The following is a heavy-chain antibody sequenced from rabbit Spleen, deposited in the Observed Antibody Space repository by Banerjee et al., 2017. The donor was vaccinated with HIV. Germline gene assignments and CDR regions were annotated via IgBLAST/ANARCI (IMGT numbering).Heavy chain of an antibody. D-gene: IGHD8-1*01. CDR3: ARDSGSSFSSYGMDL. CDR1: GFSFSNKAV. J-gene: IGHJ6*01. Sequence: QEQLVESGGGLVQPEGSLTLTCKASGFSFSNKAVMCWVRQAPGKGLEWIACINIVTGKSVYASWAKGRFTMSRTSSTTVTLQMTSLTAADTATYFCARDSGSSFSSYGMDLWGQGTLVTVS. V-gene: IGHV1S45*01. CDR2: INIVTGKS.